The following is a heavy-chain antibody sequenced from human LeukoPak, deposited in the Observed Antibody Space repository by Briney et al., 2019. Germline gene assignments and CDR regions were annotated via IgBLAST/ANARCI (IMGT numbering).Heavy chain of an antibody. J-gene: IGHJ6*03. CDR3: ARDAAYCGGDCYHYYYYYYMDV. D-gene: IGHD2-21*02. CDR1: GYTFTGYY. V-gene: IGHV1-2*02. CDR2: INPNSGGT. Sequence: ASVKVSCKASGYTFTGYYMHWARQAPGQGLEWMGWINPNSGGTNYAQKFQGRVTMTRDTSISTAYMELSRLRSDDTAVYYCARDAAYCGGDCYHYYYYYYMDVWGKGTTVTISS.